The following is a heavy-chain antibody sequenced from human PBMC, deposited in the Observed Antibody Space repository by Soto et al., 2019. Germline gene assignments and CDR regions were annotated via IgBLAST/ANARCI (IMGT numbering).Heavy chain of an antibody. Sequence: SVKVSCKASGGTFSSYAISWVRQAPGQGLEWMGGIIPIFGTVNYAQKFQGRVTITADESTSTAYMELSSLRSEDTAVYYCASTYDSSGYYQGYWGQGTLVTVSS. V-gene: IGHV1-69*13. J-gene: IGHJ4*02. CDR2: IIPIFGTV. CDR1: GGTFSSYA. D-gene: IGHD3-22*01. CDR3: ASTYDSSGYYQGY.